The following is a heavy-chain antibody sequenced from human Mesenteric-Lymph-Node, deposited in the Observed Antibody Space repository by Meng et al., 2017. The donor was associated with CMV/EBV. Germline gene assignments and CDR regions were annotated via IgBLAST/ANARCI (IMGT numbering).Heavy chain of an antibody. D-gene: IGHD3-3*01. CDR1: YTLTGYY. CDR2: INPNSGGT. V-gene: IGHV1-2*02. J-gene: IGHJ5*02. CDR3: ARTNLAIFGVVSGWFDP. Sequence: YTLTGYYMNWVRQAPGQGLEWMGWINPNSGGTNYAQKFQGRVTMTRDTSISTAYMELSRLRSDDTAVYYCARTNLAIFGVVSGWFDPWGQGTLVTVSS.